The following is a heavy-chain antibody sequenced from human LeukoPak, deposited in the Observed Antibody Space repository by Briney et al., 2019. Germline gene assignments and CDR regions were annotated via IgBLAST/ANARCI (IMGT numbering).Heavy chain of an antibody. Sequence: ASVKVSCKASGYTFTSYAMHWVRRAPGQRLEWMGWINAGNGNTKYSQKFQGRVTITRDTSASTAYMELSSLRSEDTAVYYCARDLGYDSSGYYRDYWGQGTLVTVSS. CDR3: ARDLGYDSSGYYRDY. J-gene: IGHJ4*02. CDR1: GYTFTSYA. CDR2: INAGNGNT. V-gene: IGHV1-3*01. D-gene: IGHD3-22*01.